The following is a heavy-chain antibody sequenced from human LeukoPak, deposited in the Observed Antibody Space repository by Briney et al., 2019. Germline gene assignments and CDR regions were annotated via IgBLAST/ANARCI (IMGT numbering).Heavy chain of an antibody. J-gene: IGHJ4*02. CDR2: IIGSGSTSI. Sequence: PGGALRLSCAASGFTFSIYDRNCVRQATGTGLEWVSYIIGSGSTSIYYADSLQGRFTISGDDSISSLYLQMNSLRAADTAVYYCARDLYYYGSGNYVPGFPDYWGQGTLVTVSS. D-gene: IGHD3-10*01. CDR1: GFTFSIYD. V-gene: IGHV3-48*03. CDR3: ARDLYYYGSGNYVPGFPDY.